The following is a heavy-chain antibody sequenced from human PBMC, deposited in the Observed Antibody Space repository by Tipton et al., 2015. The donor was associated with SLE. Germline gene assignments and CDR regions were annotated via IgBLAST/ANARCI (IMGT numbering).Heavy chain of an antibody. J-gene: IGHJ5*02. CDR1: GFTFSSYG. V-gene: IGHV3-23*01. D-gene: IGHD3-22*01. CDR3: ALIVPYYDSSGTTTGWFDP. CDR2: ISGSGGST. Sequence: SLRLSCAASGFTFSSYGMHWVRQAPGKGLEWVSAISGSGGSTYYADSVKGRFTISRDNSKNTLYLQMNSLRAEDTAVYYCALIVPYYDSSGTTTGWFDPWGQGTLVTVSS.